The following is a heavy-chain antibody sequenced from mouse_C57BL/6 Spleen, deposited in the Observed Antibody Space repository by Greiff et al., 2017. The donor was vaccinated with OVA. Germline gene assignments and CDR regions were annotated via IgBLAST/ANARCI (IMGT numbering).Heavy chain of an antibody. CDR3: ARQGDGYYAWFAY. CDR1: GFTFSDYY. V-gene: IGHV5-12*01. CDR2: ISNGGGST. D-gene: IGHD2-3*01. Sequence: DVMLVESGGGLVQPGGSLKLSCAASGFTFSDYYMYWVRQTPEKRLEWVAYISNGGGSTYYPDTVKGRFTISRDNAKNTLYLQMSRLKSEDTAMYYCARQGDGYYAWFAYWGQGTLATVSS. J-gene: IGHJ3*01.